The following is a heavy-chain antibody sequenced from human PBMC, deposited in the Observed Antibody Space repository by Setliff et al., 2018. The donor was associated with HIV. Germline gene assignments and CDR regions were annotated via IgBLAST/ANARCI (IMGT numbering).Heavy chain of an antibody. CDR2: IYDSEST. Sequence: SETLSLTCTVSGGSITSTTYQWAWIRQPPGKGLEWIANIYDSESTYYNPSLKSRVTISVDTSKNQFSLKLISVTAADTAVYYCARHKTHPFDSWGQGALVTVSS. J-gene: IGHJ4*02. V-gene: IGHV4-39*01. CDR1: GGSITSTTYQ. CDR3: ARHKTHPFDS.